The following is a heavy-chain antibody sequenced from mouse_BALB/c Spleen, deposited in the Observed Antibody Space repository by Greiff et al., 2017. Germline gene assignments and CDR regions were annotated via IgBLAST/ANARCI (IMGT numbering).Heavy chain of an antibody. CDR1: GFTFSSYA. CDR2: ISSGGSYT. J-gene: IGHJ3*01. V-gene: IGHV5-9-4*01. CDR3: ARGGSWFAY. Sequence: EVQLVESGGGLVKPGGSLKLSCAASGFTFSSYAMSWVRQSPEKRLEWVAEISSGGSYTYYPDTVTGRFTISRDNAKNTLYLEMSSLRSEDTAMYDCARGGSWFAYWGQGTLVTVSA.